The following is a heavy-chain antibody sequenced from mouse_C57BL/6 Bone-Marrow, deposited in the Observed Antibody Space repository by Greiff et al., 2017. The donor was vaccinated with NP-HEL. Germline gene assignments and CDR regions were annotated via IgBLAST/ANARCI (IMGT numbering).Heavy chain of an antibody. Sequence: VQLQQPGAELVKPGASVKLSCKASGYTFTSYWMQWVKQRPGQGLEWIGEIDPSDSYTNYNQKFKGKATLTVDTSSSTAYMQLSSLPSEDSAVYYCARGRGAWFAYWGQVTLVTVSA. J-gene: IGHJ3*01. CDR1: GYTFTSYW. CDR3: ARGRGAWFAY. V-gene: IGHV1-50*01. CDR2: IDPSDSYT.